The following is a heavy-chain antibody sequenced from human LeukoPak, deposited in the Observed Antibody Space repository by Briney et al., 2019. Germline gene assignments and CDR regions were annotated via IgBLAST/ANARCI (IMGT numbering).Heavy chain of an antibody. CDR3: ARGSCSGGSCYFSSWFDP. CDR1: GGSISSYY. V-gene: IGHV4-59*12. Sequence: SETLSLTCTVSGGSISSYYWSWIRQPPGKGLEWIGYIYYSGSTNYNPSLKSRVTISVDKSKNQFSLKLSSVTAADTAVYYCARGSCSGGSCYFSSWFDPWGQGTLVTVSS. CDR2: IYYSGST. J-gene: IGHJ5*02. D-gene: IGHD2-15*01.